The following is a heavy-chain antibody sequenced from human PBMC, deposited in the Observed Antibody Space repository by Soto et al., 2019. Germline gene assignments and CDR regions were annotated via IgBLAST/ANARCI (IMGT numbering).Heavy chain of an antibody. V-gene: IGHV3-48*01. J-gene: IGHJ6*03. CDR1: GFTFSSYS. Sequence: PGGSLRLSCAASGFTFSSYSMNWVRQAPGKGLEWVSYISSSSSTIYYADSVKGRFTISRDNAKNSLYLQMNSLRAEDTAVYYCARRGVWGYCSGGSCYGAPRRVRYYYMDVWGKGTTVTVSS. CDR2: ISSSSSTI. D-gene: IGHD2-15*01. CDR3: ARRGVWGYCSGGSCYGAPRRVRYYYMDV.